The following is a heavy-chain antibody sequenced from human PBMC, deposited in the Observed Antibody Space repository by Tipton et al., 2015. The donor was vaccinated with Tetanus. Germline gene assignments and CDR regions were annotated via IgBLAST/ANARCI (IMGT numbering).Heavy chain of an antibody. CDR2: VYDSGNT. Sequence: TLSLTCTVSGGSISDYYWHWIRQPPGWGLEWIGYVYDSGNTNSESSLKSRVTISVDTSKNQFSLKLDSVTSADTGVYYCARDRGTVTSPGGGNAFVIGGQGTMVTVSS. CDR3: ARDRGTVTSPGGGNAFVI. D-gene: IGHD4-17*01. CDR1: GGSISDYY. J-gene: IGHJ3*02. V-gene: IGHV4-59*01.